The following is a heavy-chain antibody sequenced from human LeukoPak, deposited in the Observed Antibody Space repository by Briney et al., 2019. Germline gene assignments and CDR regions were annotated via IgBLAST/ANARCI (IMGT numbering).Heavy chain of an antibody. V-gene: IGHV3-48*03. Sequence: GGSLRLSCAASGFTFSSYEMNWVRQAPGKGLEWVSYISSSGSTIYYADSVKGRFTISRDNAMTSLYLQMNSLRAEDTAVYYCARVGWEPLAFDYWGQGTLVTVSS. CDR3: ARVGWEPLAFDY. CDR2: ISSSGSTI. D-gene: IGHD1-26*01. J-gene: IGHJ4*02. CDR1: GFTFSSYE.